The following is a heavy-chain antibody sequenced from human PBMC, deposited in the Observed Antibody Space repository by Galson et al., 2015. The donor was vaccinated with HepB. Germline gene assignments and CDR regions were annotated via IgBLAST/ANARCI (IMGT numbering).Heavy chain of an antibody. D-gene: IGHD2-15*01. CDR2: IHSGGTT. CDR3: ALGRGYYGMDV. J-gene: IGHJ6*02. Sequence: SLRLSCAASGFIVSTDYMTWVRQAPGRGLDWVAVIHSGGTTYYAGSVKGRFTISRDDSKNTIYLRMNSLRAEDTAVYHCALGRGYYGMDVWGQGTTVTVSS. V-gene: IGHV3-53*01. CDR1: GFIVSTDY.